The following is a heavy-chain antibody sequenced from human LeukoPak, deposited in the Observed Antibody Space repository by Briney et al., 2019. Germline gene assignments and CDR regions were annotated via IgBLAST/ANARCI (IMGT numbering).Heavy chain of an antibody. J-gene: IGHJ3*02. CDR2: IRYDGSNK. CDR1: GFTFSSYG. CDR3: ARVEGGLYQLLYLDAAFDI. V-gene: IGHV3-30*02. D-gene: IGHD2-2*02. Sequence: GGSLRLSCAASGFTFSSYGMHWVRQAPGKGLEWVAFIRYDGSNKYYADSVKGRFTISRDNAKNSLYLQMNSLRAEDTAVYYCARVEGGLYQLLYLDAAFDIWGQGTMVTVSS.